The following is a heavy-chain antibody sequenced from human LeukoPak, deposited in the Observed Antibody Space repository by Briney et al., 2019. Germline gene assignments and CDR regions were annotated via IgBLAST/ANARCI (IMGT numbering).Heavy chain of an antibody. D-gene: IGHD5-18*01. CDR1: GGSISSYY. CDR2: IYYSGST. CDR3: ARAGYSFYYYYGMDV. Sequence: SETLSLTCTVSGGSISSYYWSWIRQPPGKGLEWIGYIYYSGSTNYNPSLKSRVTISVDTSKNQLSLKLSSVTAADTAVYYCARAGYSFYYYYGMDVWGQGTTVTVSS. J-gene: IGHJ6*02. V-gene: IGHV4-59*01.